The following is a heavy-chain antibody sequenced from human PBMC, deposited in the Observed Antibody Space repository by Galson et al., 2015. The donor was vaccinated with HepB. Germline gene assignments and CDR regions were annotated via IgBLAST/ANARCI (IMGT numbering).Heavy chain of an antibody. CDR1: EFTFRSYA. D-gene: IGHD3-16*01. Sequence: SLRLSCAASEFTFRSYAMSWVRQAPGKGLEWVSGISDSGHSTNYADSVKGRFTISRDNSKNTLYLQMNSLRLEDTAVYFCARNECETTSCYANGWFDPWGQGTLVTVSS. CDR2: ISDSGHST. V-gene: IGHV3-23*01. CDR3: ARNECETTSCYANGWFDP. J-gene: IGHJ5*02.